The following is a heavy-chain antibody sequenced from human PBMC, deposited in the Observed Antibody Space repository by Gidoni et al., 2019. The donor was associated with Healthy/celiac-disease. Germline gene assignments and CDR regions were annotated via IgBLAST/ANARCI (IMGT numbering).Heavy chain of an antibody. Sequence: EVTKHGSPAKVPCNASGGTFSSYAISWVRQAPGQELEWMGGIIPIFGTANYAQKFQGRVTITADESTSTAYMELSSLRSEDTAVYYCAAGGPFDYWGQGTLVTVSS. CDR1: GGTFSSYA. J-gene: IGHJ4*02. D-gene: IGHD1-26*01. CDR3: AAGGPFDY. V-gene: IGHV1-69*01. CDR2: IIPIFGTA.